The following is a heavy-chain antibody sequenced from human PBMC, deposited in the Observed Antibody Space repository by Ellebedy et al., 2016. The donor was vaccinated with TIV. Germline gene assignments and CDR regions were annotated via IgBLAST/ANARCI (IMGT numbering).Heavy chain of an antibody. J-gene: IGHJ6*02. CDR3: ASPVATKSYYAMDV. D-gene: IGHD4-23*01. CDR2: INSDGSSI. Sequence: GGSLRLXXAASGFTFRNDWMHWVRQAPGKGPVWVSRINSDGSSITYADSVKGRFTISRDNAKNTVYLQMNSLRVEDTAVYYCASPVATKSYYAMDVWGQGTTVTVSS. V-gene: IGHV3-74*03. CDR1: GFTFRNDW.